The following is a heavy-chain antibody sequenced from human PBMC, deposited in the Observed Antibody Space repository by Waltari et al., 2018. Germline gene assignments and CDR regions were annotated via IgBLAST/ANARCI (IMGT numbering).Heavy chain of an antibody. Sequence: QVQLQQWGAGLLKPSETLSLTCAVYGGSFSGYYWRWIRQPPGKWLEWIGEINHSGSTSYKPALKSRVTIAVDTSKNQFSLKLSSVTAADTAVYYCASCTTSSTSCYYFDYWGQGTLVTVSS. CDR2: INHSGST. CDR3: ASCTTSSTSCYYFDY. CDR1: GGSFSGYY. J-gene: IGHJ4*02. V-gene: IGHV4-34*01. D-gene: IGHD2-2*01.